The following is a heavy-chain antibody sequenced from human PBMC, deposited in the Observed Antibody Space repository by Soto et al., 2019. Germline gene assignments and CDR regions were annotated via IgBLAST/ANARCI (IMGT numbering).Heavy chain of an antibody. D-gene: IGHD5-12*01. CDR3: ARDHPFIVATMAIDF. J-gene: IGHJ4*02. V-gene: IGHV1-18*01. Sequence: QVQLAQSGGEVKKLGASLKVSCKASGYTFTNYGICWVRQAPGQGLEWMGWISPYNGHTNSAQKFQDRMSMTTDTSTATDYMELRSPRTDDTAVYYCARDHPFIVATMAIDFWGQGTLVSVSS. CDR2: ISPYNGHT. CDR1: GYTFTNYG.